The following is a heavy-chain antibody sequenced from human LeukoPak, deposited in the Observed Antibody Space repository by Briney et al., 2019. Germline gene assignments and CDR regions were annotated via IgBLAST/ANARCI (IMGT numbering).Heavy chain of an antibody. CDR3: ARVEYVDTAMASIDP. CDR2: IYYSGST. D-gene: IGHD5-18*01. V-gene: IGHV4-59*01. J-gene: IGHJ5*02. Sequence: SETLSLTCTVSGGSISSYYWSWIRQPPGKGLEGIGYIYYSGSTNYNPSLKSRVTISVDTSKNQFSLKLSSVTAADTAVYYCARVEYVDTAMASIDPWGQGTLVTVSS. CDR1: GGSISSYY.